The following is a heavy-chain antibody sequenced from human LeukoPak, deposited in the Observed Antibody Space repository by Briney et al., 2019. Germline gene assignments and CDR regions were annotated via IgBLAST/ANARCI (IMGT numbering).Heavy chain of an antibody. Sequence: ASVKVSCKVSGYTLTELSMHWVRQAPGKGLEWMGGFDPEDGETIYAQKFQGRVTMTEDTSTDTAYMELSSLRSEDTAVYYCATNTLGSGWYVDWGQGTLVTVSS. J-gene: IGHJ1*01. CDR3: ATNTLGSGWYVD. CDR1: GYTLTELS. D-gene: IGHD6-19*01. CDR2: FDPEDGET. V-gene: IGHV1-24*01.